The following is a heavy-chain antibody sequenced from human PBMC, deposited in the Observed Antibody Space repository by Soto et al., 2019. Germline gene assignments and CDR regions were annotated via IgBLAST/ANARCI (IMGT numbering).Heavy chain of an antibody. CDR1: VTVSSNY. Sequence: EVQLVESGGGLVQPGGSLRLSCAASVTVSSNYMTWVRQAPGQGLEWVSVIYSAGSTYYADSVKGRFTISRDNSRNTLYLQMNGLRVEDTAVYYCARDTVAVAGTDYWGQGTLVTVSS. D-gene: IGHD6-19*01. CDR3: ARDTVAVAGTDY. J-gene: IGHJ4*02. V-gene: IGHV3-66*01. CDR2: IYSAGST.